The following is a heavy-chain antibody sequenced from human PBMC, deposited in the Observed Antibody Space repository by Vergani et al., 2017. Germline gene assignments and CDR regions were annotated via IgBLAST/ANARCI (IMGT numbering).Heavy chain of an antibody. CDR3: ASNGGSGNFYPLFDF. D-gene: IGHD3-10*01. J-gene: IGHJ4*02. CDR1: NYSISRGYF. V-gene: IGHV4-38-2*02. CDR2: FHHTGMT. Sequence: QVQLQESGPGLVKPSETLSLTCTVSNYSISRGYFWGWIRRPPGKGLEWIASFHHTGMTYNNPSLKSRVTISVDTSKNLISLKLNSVTAADTALYYCASNGGSGNFYPLFDFWGQGTLVTVSS.